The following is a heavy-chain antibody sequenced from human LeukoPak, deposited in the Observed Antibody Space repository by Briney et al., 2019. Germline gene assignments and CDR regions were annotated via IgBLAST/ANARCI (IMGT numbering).Heavy chain of an antibody. CDR2: INPNSGGS. Sequence: ASVKVSCKASGYTFTGYYMHWVRQAPGQGQELMGWINPNSGGSNYAQKFHGRVTMTRDTSISTAYMELSRLRSDDTAVYYCARDEYSSSGDDYWGQGTLVTVSS. J-gene: IGHJ4*02. D-gene: IGHD6-13*01. V-gene: IGHV1-2*02. CDR3: ARDEYSSSGDDY. CDR1: GYTFTGYY.